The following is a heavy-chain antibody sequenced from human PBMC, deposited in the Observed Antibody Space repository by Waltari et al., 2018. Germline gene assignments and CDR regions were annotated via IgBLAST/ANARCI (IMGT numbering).Heavy chain of an antibody. Sequence: QVQLQESGPGLVKPSETLSLTCAVSGYSISSGYYWGWIRQPPGKGLEWIGSIYHSGSTYYNPSLKSRVTISVDTSKNQFSLKLSSVTAADTAVYYCARTGYYDSSGYYYYSNGIDYWGQGTLVTVSS. D-gene: IGHD3-22*01. J-gene: IGHJ4*02. CDR1: GYSISSGYY. CDR3: ARTGYYDSSGYYYYSNGIDY. V-gene: IGHV4-38-2*01. CDR2: IYHSGST.